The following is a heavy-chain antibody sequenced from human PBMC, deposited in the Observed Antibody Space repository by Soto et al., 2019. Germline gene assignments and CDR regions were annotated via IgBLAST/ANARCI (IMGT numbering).Heavy chain of an antibody. J-gene: IGHJ6*02. Sequence: AGSLRLSCAASGFTFSSYWMSWVRQAPGKGLEWVANIKQDGSEKYYVDSVKGRFTISRDNAKNSLYLQMNSLRAEDTAVYYCARVYYYDSSGYYPYGMDVWGQGTTVTVSS. D-gene: IGHD3-22*01. V-gene: IGHV3-7*03. CDR1: GFTFSSYW. CDR3: ARVYYYDSSGYYPYGMDV. CDR2: IKQDGSEK.